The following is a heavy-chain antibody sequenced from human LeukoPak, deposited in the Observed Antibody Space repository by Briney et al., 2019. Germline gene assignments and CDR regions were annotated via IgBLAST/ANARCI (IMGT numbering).Heavy chain of an antibody. CDR3: AKDQTLTVTATCGNDY. CDR2: ISYDGSNK. J-gene: IGHJ4*02. V-gene: IGHV3-30*18. D-gene: IGHD4-17*01. CDR1: GFTFSSYG. Sequence: GGSLRLSCAASGFTFSSYGMHWVRQAPGKGLEWVAVISYDGSNKYYADSVKGRFTISRDNSKNTLYLQMNSLRAEDTAVYYCAKDQTLTVTATCGNDYWGQGTLVTVSS.